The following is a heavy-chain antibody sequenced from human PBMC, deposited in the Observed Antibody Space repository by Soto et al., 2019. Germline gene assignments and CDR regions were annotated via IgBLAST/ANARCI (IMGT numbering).Heavy chain of an antibody. Sequence: PSETLSLTCAVYGWSFSGYYWSWIRQPPGKGLEWIGEINHSGSTNYNPSLKSRVTISVDTSKNQFSLKLSSVTAADTAVYYCARGVTRWLWFGELVGRDFDYWGQGTLVTVSS. D-gene: IGHD3-10*01. CDR3: ARGVTRWLWFGELVGRDFDY. J-gene: IGHJ4*02. CDR2: INHSGST. CDR1: GWSFSGYY. V-gene: IGHV4-34*01.